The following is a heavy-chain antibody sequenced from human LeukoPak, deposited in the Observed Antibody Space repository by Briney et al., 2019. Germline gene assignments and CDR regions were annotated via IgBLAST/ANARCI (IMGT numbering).Heavy chain of an antibody. D-gene: IGHD5-24*01. J-gene: IGHJ4*02. CDR3: ARDPEMATITGYFDY. CDR2: IWYDGSKK. CDR1: GFTFSSYG. Sequence: GGSLRLSCAASGFTFSSYGMHWVRQAPGKGLEWVAVIWYDGSKKYYADSVKGGFTISRDNSENTLYLQINSMRAEDAAVYYCARDPEMATITGYFDYWGQGTLVTVSS. V-gene: IGHV3-33*08.